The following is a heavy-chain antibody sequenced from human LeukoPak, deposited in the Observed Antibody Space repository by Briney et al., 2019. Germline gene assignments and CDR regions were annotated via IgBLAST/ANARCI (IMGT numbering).Heavy chain of an antibody. CDR1: GGTFSSYA. J-gene: IGHJ4*02. CDR3: ARHPVTAIPLYFDY. CDR2: IIPIFGTA. Sequence: SVRVSCKASGGTFSSYAISWVRQAPGQGLEWMGGIIPIFGTANYAQKFQGRVTITADESTSTAYMELSSLRSEDTAVYYCARHPVTAIPLYFDYWGQGTLVTVSS. V-gene: IGHV1-69*01. D-gene: IGHD2-21*02.